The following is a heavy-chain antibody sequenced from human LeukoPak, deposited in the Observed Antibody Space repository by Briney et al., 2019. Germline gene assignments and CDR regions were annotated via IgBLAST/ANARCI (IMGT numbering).Heavy chain of an antibody. V-gene: IGHV3-66*01. Sequence: GGSLRLSCAASGFTVSSNYMSWVRQAPGKGLEWVSVIYSGGSTYYADSVKGGFTISRDNSKNTLYLQMNSLRAEDTAVYYCASTVTTPYYYYGMDVWGQGTTVTVSS. J-gene: IGHJ6*02. CDR2: IYSGGST. CDR1: GFTVSSNY. CDR3: ASTVTTPYYYYGMDV. D-gene: IGHD4-17*01.